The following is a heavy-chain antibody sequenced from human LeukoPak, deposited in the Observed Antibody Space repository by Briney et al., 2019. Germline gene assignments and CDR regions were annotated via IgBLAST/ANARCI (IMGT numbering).Heavy chain of an antibody. D-gene: IGHD5-18*01. V-gene: IGHV4-39*01. J-gene: IGHJ4*02. CDR2: IYYSGSS. Sequence: SETLSLTCSVSGGSISTNRYYWGWIRQPPGKGLEWIGHIYYSGSSYYNPSLESRVTVSVDTSKNQFSLKVSSVTGADTAVYYCVRLKSKQPWLPGVGSFELWGQGPLVTVAS. CDR3: VRLKSKQPWLPGVGSFEL. CDR1: GGSISTNRYY.